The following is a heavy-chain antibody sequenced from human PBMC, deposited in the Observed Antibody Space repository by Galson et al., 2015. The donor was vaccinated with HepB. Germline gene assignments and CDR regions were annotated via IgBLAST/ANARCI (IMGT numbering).Heavy chain of an antibody. J-gene: IGHJ5*01. CDR1: GFAFDSHA. Sequence: SLRLSCAASGFAFDSHAMSWVRQAPGRGLEWISGITGKGDSTFYADSVKGRFTVSRDNSNNMLYLQMNSLRAEDAGLYFCAKGYGLCDSWCQGILVTVSS. CDR3: AKGYGLCDS. D-gene: IGHD3-16*01. V-gene: IGHV3-23*01. CDR2: ITGKGDST.